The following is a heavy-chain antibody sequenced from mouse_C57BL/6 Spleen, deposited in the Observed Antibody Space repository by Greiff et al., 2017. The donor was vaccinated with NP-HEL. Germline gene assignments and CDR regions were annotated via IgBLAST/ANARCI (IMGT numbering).Heavy chain of an antibody. J-gene: IGHJ1*03. V-gene: IGHV1-54*01. D-gene: IGHD1-1*01. CDR2: LNPGSGGT. CDR1: GYAFTNYL. Sequence: QVQLKESGAELVRPGTSVKVSCKASGYAFTNYLIEWVKQRPGQGLEWIGVLNPGSGGTNYNEKFTGKATLTADKSSSTAYMQLSSLTSEDSAVYFCARGDYGSSYSYWYFDVWGTGTTVTVSS. CDR3: ARGDYGSSYSYWYFDV.